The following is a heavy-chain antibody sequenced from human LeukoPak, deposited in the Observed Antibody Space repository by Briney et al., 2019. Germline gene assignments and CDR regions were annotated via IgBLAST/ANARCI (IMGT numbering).Heavy chain of an antibody. J-gene: IGHJ1*01. D-gene: IGHD6-13*01. Sequence: GASVSVSCKASRYTFTGYYMHWVRQAPGQGLEWMGWINSKSGGTNYAQKFQGRVTMTRDTSISAAYMELSRLRSDDTAVYYCARSLAPSGSLYFQHWGQGTLVTVSS. CDR2: INSKSGGT. CDR1: RYTFTGYY. CDR3: ARSLAPSGSLYFQH. V-gene: IGHV1-2*02.